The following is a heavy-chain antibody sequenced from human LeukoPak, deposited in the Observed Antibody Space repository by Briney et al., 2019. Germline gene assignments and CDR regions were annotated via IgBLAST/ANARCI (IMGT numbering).Heavy chain of an antibody. V-gene: IGHV3-23*01. CDR2: ISGSGGST. D-gene: IGHD2-2*01. Sequence: GGSLRLSCAPSGFTFSSYAMSWVRQAPGKGLEWVSAISGSGGSTYYADSVKGRFTISRDNSKNTLYLQMNSLRAEDTVVYYCAKSLIYCSSTSCYAVDYWGQGTLVTVSS. CDR1: GFTFSSYA. J-gene: IGHJ4*02. CDR3: AKSLIYCSSTSCYAVDY.